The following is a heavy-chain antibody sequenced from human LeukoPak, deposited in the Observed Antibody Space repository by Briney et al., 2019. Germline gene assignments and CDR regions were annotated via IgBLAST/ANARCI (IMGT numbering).Heavy chain of an antibody. J-gene: IGHJ3*02. CDR3: ARLPVHYYDSSGYAFDI. D-gene: IGHD3-22*01. Sequence: ASVKASCKASGYTFTSYYMHWVRQAPGQGLEWMGIINPSGGSTSYAQKFQGRVTMTRDTSTSTVYMELSSLRSEDTAVYYCARLPVHYYDSSGYAFDIWGQGTMVTVSS. V-gene: IGHV1-46*01. CDR2: INPSGGST. CDR1: GYTFTSYY.